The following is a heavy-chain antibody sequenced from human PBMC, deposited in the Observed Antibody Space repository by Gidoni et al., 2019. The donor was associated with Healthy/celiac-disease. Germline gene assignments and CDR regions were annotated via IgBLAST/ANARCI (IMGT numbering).Heavy chain of an antibody. CDR3: ASSSGWYADAFDI. CDR1: GFPVSSNY. CDR2: IYSGGST. D-gene: IGHD6-19*01. V-gene: IGHV3-53*04. Sequence: EVQLVESGGGLVQPGGSLRLSCAASGFPVSSNYMSWVRQAPGKGLEWVSVIYSGGSTYYADSVKGRFTISRHNSKNTLYLQMNSLRAEDTAVYYCASSSGWYADAFDIWGQGTMVTVSS. J-gene: IGHJ3*02.